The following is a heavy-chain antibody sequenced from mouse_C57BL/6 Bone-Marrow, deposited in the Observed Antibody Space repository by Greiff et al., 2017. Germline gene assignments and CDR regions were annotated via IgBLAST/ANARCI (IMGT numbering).Heavy chain of an antibody. CDR3: TRFLYYYGSSYGFAY. D-gene: IGHD1-1*01. Sequence: EVQLQQSGTVLARPGASVKMSCKTSGYTFTSYWMHWVKQRPGQGLEWIGAIYPGNSDTSYNQKFKGKAKLTAVTSASTAYMELSSLTNEDSAVYYCTRFLYYYGSSYGFAYWGQGTLVTVSA. CDR1: GYTFTSYW. J-gene: IGHJ3*01. CDR2: IYPGNSDT. V-gene: IGHV1-5*01.